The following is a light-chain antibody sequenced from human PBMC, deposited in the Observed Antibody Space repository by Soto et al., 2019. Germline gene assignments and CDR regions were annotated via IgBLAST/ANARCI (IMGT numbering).Light chain of an antibody. CDR1: SSNIGSNT. J-gene: IGLJ2*01. Sequence: QAVVTQPPSASGTPGQRVTISCSGSSSNIGSNTVNWYQQLPGTAPKLLIYSNNQRPSGVPDRFSGSKSGTSASLAISGLQSEDEADYYWAAWDDSLNGPVFGGGTKLTVL. V-gene: IGLV1-44*01. CDR2: SNN. CDR3: AAWDDSLNGPV.